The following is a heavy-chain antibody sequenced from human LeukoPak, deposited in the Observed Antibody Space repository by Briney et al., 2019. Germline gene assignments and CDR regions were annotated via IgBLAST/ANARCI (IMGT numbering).Heavy chain of an antibody. J-gene: IGHJ4*02. CDR1: GFTFSSYS. CDR3: ARDVIAVAPFDY. D-gene: IGHD6-19*01. CDR2: ISSSTI. V-gene: IGHV3-48*04. Sequence: GGSLRLSCAASGFTFSSYSMNWVRQAPGKGLEWVSYISSSTIYYADSVKGRFTISRDNAKNSLYLQMNSLRAEDTAGYYCARDVIAVAPFDYWGQGTLVTVSS.